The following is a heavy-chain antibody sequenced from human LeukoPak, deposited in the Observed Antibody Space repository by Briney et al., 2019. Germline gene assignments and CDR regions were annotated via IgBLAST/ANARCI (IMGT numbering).Heavy chain of an antibody. CDR3: ARDLMRGDWDY. Sequence: SETLSLTCTVSGYSISSGYYWGWIRQPPGKGLEWIGSIYHSGSTYYNPSLKSRVTISVDTSKNQFSLKLSSVTAADTAVYYCARDLMRGDWDYWGQGTLVTVSS. CDR1: GYSISSGYY. D-gene: IGHD2-21*02. V-gene: IGHV4-38-2*02. CDR2: IYHSGST. J-gene: IGHJ4*02.